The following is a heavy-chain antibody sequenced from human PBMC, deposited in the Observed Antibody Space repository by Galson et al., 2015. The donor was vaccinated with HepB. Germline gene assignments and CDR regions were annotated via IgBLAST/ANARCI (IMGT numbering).Heavy chain of an antibody. CDR3: ASWGLADFWSGPNYYYYMDV. V-gene: IGHV3-21*01. CDR2: ISSLSRNI. D-gene: IGHD3-3*01. CDR1: GFPFSSYL. J-gene: IGHJ6*03. Sequence: SLRLSCAASGFPFSSYLMNWVRQAPGKGLEWVSSISSLSRNIYYADSVKGRFTISRDNAKNSLYLQMNSLRAEDTAVYYCASWGLADFWSGPNYYYYMDVWGTGTTVTVSS.